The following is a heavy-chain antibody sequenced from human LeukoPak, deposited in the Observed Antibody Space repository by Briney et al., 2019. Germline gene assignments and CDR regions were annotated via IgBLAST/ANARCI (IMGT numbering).Heavy chain of an antibody. CDR1: GGTFSSYA. CDR2: IIPIFGTA. CDR3: ARTIQQLWLPAKVYYFDY. D-gene: IGHD5-18*01. Sequence: ASVKVSCKASGGTFSSYAISWVRQAPGQGLEWMGGIIPIFGTANYARKFQGRVTITADESTSTAYMELSSLRSEDTAVYYCARTIQQLWLPAKVYYFDYWGQGTLVTVSS. J-gene: IGHJ4*02. V-gene: IGHV1-69*13.